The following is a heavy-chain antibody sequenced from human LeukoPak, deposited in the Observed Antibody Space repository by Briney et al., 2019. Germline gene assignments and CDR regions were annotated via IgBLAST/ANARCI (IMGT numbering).Heavy chain of an antibody. Sequence: PSETLSLTCTVSGGSISSSSYYWGWIRQPPGKGLEWIGSIYYSGSTYYNPSLKSRVTISVDTSKTQFSLKLSSVTAADTAVYYCARENEGVLRYFDWVPAGAFDIWGQGTMVTVSS. D-gene: IGHD3-9*01. V-gene: IGHV4-39*07. CDR3: ARENEGVLRYFDWVPAGAFDI. CDR2: IYYSGST. CDR1: GGSISSSSYY. J-gene: IGHJ3*02.